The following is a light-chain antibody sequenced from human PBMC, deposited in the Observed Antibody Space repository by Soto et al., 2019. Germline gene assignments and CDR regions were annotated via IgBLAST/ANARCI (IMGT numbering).Light chain of an antibody. CDR3: QKYNSAPFP. J-gene: IGKJ3*01. V-gene: IGKV1-27*01. CDR1: QGISNY. Sequence: DIQMTQSPSSLSASVGDRVAITCRASQGISNYLAWYQQKPGKVPKLLIYAASTLQSGLPSRFSGSGSGTDVTLTSSSLQPEDVANYYCQKYNSAPFPFGPGTKVDIK. CDR2: AAS.